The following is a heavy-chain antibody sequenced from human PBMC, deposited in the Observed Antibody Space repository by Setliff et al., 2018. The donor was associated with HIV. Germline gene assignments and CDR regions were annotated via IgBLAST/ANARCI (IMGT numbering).Heavy chain of an antibody. CDR2: VYTSGST. CDR1: GGSMSTYY. Sequence: KPSETLSLTCSVSGGSMSTYYWSWIRQPAGKRLEWIGRVYTSGSTIYNPSLRSRVTMSVDTSKSQFSLKLNSVAAADTAVYYCARVFPPIRGAPFGTPPGAFHIWGQGTMVTVSS. J-gene: IGHJ3*02. CDR3: ARVFPPIRGAPFGTPPGAFHI. V-gene: IGHV4-4*07. D-gene: IGHD2-15*01.